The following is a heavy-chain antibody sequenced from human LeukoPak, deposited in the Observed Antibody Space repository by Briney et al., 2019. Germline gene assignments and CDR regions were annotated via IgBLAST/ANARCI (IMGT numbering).Heavy chain of an antibody. J-gene: IGHJ4*02. CDR2: ITPGGGT. D-gene: IGHD5-24*01. CDR1: GLTFTSYA. CDR3: ARDRYGDGFAHLDY. V-gene: IGHV1-2*02. Sequence: ASVKVSCKASGLTFTSYAIHWVRQAPGQGLEWMGWITPGGGTNHPQKFQGRVAITWDTSITTAYMDLSRLTSDDTAVYYCARDRYGDGFAHLDYWGQGALVTVSS.